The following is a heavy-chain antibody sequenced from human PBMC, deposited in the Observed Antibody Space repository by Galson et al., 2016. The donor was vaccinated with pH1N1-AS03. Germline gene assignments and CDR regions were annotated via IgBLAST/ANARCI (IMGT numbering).Heavy chain of an antibody. CDR2: IRGSGWST. J-gene: IGHJ3*01. D-gene: IGHD3-22*01. Sequence: SLRLSFPASGFTLSNYAMTWVRQAPGKGLEWVSTIRGSGWSTNTADSVRDRFSISRDNSKNTLFLQMNRQRVDDTAVYYCAKKCYYDSSGHHLDGADVWGQGTAVTVSS. CDR1: GFTLSNYA. V-gene: IGHV3-23*01. CDR3: AKKCYYDSSGHHLDGADV.